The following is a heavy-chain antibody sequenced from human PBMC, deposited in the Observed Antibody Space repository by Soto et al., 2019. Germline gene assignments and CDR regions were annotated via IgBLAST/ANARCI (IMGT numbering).Heavy chain of an antibody. J-gene: IGHJ3*02. CDR3: VRDRDWAFDI. D-gene: IGHD3-9*01. V-gene: IGHV1-69*13. Sequence: SVKVSCKASGGYFMSQAISWVRQAPGQGPEWMGGIIPFSGTVTYTQRFQGRLTLTADEPTKTAYMELSSLRSEDTAVYYCVRDRDWAFDIWGQGTMVTVSS. CDR2: IIPFSGTV. CDR1: GGYFMSQA.